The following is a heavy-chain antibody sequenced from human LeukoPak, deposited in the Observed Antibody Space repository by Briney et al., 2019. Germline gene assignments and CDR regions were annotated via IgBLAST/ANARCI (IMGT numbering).Heavy chain of an antibody. D-gene: IGHD3-10*01. CDR3: AREKGKGGYYGSGSYPYYFDY. V-gene: IGHV3-48*02. CDR2: ISSSSSTI. Sequence: PGGSLRLSCAASGFTFSSYSMNWVRQAPGKGLEWVSYISSSSSTIYYADSVKGRFTISRDNAKNSLYLQMNSLRDEDTAVYYGAREKGKGGYYGSGSYPYYFDYWGQGTLVTVSS. J-gene: IGHJ4*02. CDR1: GFTFSSYS.